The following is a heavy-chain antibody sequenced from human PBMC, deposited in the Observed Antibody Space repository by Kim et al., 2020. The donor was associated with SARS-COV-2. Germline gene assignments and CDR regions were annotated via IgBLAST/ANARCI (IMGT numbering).Heavy chain of an antibody. V-gene: IGHV1-69*04. D-gene: IGHD5-18*01. CDR2: IIPILGIA. J-gene: IGHJ4*02. CDR3: ARDSINRYSYGYSIDY. Sequence: SVKVSCKASGGTFSSYAISWVRQAPGQGLEWMGRIIPILGIANYAQKFQGRVTITADKSTSTAYMELSSLRSEDTAVDYCARDSINRYSYGYSIDYWGQ. CDR1: GGTFSSYA.